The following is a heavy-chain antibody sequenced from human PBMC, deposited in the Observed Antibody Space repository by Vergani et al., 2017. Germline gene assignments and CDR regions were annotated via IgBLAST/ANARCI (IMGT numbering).Heavy chain of an antibody. V-gene: IGHV4-38-2*02. CDR3: ARDSGGAFDI. CDR1: GYSISSGYY. CDR2: IYHSGST. Sequence: QVQLQESGPGLVKPSETLSLTCAVSGYSISSGYYWGWIRQPPGKGLEWIGSIYHSGSTYYNPSLKSRVTISVDTSKNQFSLKLSYVTAADTAVYYCARDSGGAFDIWGQGTMVTVSS. J-gene: IGHJ3*02. D-gene: IGHD3-16*01.